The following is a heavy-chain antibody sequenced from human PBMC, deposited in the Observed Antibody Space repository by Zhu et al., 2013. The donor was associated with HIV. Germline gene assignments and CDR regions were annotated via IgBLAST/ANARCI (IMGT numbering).Heavy chain of an antibody. D-gene: IGHD3-10*01. V-gene: IGHV3-30-3*01. CDR1: GFTFSSYA. CDR2: ISYDGSNK. J-gene: IGHJ4*02. Sequence: QVQLVESGGGVVQPGRSLRLSCAASGFTFSSYAMHWVRQAPGKGLEWVAVISYDGSNKYYADSVKGRFTISRDNSKNTLYLQMNSLRAEDTAVYYCARGEGWSPKFDYWGQGTLVTVSS. CDR3: ARGEGWSPKFDY.